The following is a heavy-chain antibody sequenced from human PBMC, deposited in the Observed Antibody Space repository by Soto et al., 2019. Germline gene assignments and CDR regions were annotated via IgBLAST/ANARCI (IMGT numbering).Heavy chain of an antibody. CDR3: ARYTGWFDH. V-gene: IGHV1-18*04. D-gene: IGHD2-8*02. Sequence: VQLAQSGGEVKKPGASVQVSCKASGYTFSDYGITWVRLAPGRGLEWVGWISADNGKTNYAQKFEGRLTLTRDTSTATAIMELRSLTSDDSAVYYCARYTGWFDHWGQGTPVIVTS. CDR2: ISADNGKT. CDR1: GYTFSDYG. J-gene: IGHJ5*02.